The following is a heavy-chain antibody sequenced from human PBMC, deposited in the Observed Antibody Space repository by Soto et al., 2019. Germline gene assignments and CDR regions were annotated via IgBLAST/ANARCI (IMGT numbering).Heavy chain of an antibody. CDR1: GDTFTDYY. J-gene: IGHJ4*02. Sequence: QVQLMQSGAEVKKPGASVKVSCKASGDTFTDYYIHWVRQAPGQGLEWMGTVNPSGGHTTYAQHFLGRVTMTRDKSTSTLYRELTSLPSDDTAIYYCARGGHVVVVTAALDYWGQGTLVTVSS. D-gene: IGHD2-21*02. CDR3: ARGGHVVVVTAALDY. CDR2: VNPSGGHT. V-gene: IGHV1-46*01.